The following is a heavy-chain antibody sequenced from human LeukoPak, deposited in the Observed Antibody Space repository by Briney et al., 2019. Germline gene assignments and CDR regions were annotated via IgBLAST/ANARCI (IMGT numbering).Heavy chain of an antibody. Sequence: KPSETLSLTCAVYGGSFSGYYWSWIRQPPGKGLEWIGEINHSGSTNYNPSLKSRVTISVDTSKNQFSLKPSSVTAADTAVYYCARDCDWFDPWGQGTLVTVSS. V-gene: IGHV4-34*01. J-gene: IGHJ5*02. CDR2: INHSGST. CDR1: GGSFSGYY. D-gene: IGHD2-21*01. CDR3: ARDCDWFDP.